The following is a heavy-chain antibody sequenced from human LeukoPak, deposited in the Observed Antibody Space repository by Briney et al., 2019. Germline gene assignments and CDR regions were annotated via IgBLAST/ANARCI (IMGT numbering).Heavy chain of an antibody. CDR3: AKDPSYVWGSYRPTSYYFDS. V-gene: IGHV3-23*01. Sequence: GGSLRLSCAASGFTFSSYAMSWVRQAPGKGLEWVSAISGSGGSTYYADSVKGRFTISRDNSKNTLYLQMNSLRAEDTAVYYCAKDPSYVWGSYRPTSYYFDSWGQGTLVTVSS. D-gene: IGHD3-16*02. CDR1: GFTFSSYA. CDR2: ISGSGGST. J-gene: IGHJ4*02.